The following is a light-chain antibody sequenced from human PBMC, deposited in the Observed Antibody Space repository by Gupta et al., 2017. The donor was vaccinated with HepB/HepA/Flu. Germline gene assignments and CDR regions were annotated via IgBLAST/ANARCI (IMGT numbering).Light chain of an antibody. Sequence: DSHMTQSPSTLSASVGDRVTITCRASQSISSWLAWYQQKPGKAPKLLIYKASSLESGVPSRFSGSGSGTEFTLTISSLQPDDFATYFCQQYNSCSLTFGGGTKVEIK. V-gene: IGKV1-5*03. CDR2: KAS. CDR1: QSISSW. CDR3: QQYNSCSLT. J-gene: IGKJ4*01.